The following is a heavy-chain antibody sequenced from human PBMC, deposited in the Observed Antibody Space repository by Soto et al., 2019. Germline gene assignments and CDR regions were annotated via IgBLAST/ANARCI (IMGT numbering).Heavy chain of an antibody. D-gene: IGHD3-22*01. CDR1: GFTFSSYE. Sequence: EVQLVESGGGLVQPGGSLRLPCAASGFTFSSYEMNWVRQAPGKGLEWVSYISSSGSTIYYADSVKGRFTISRDNAKNSLYLQMNSLRAEDTAVYYCARDRYYYDSSGYYPDAFDIWGQGTMVTVSS. CDR2: ISSSGSTI. CDR3: ARDRYYYDSSGYYPDAFDI. J-gene: IGHJ3*02. V-gene: IGHV3-48*03.